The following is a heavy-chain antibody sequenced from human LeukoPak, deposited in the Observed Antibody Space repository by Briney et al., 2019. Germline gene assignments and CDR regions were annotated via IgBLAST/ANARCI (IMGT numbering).Heavy chain of an antibody. D-gene: IGHD6-6*01. V-gene: IGHV1-8*03. CDR3: ARGRGSSSHFDN. Sequence: ASVKVSCKASGYTFTSYDINWVRQATGQGLEWMGWMNPNSGNTGYAQKFQGRVTITRNTSISTAYMELSSLRSEDTAVYYCARGRGSSSHFDNWGQGTLVTVSS. CDR2: MNPNSGNT. J-gene: IGHJ4*02. CDR1: GYTFTSYD.